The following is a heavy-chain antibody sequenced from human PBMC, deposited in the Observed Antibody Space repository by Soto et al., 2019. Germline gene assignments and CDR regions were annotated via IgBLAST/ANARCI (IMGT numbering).Heavy chain of an antibody. V-gene: IGHV4-39*01. CDR1: GGSISSSSYY. Sequence: SETLSLTCTVSGGSISSSSYYWGWIRQPPGKGLEWIGSIYYSGSTYYNPSLKSRVTISVDTSKNQVSLELSSVTAADTAVYYCARQGYSSSWSLNDAAFAIWGQGTMVTVSS. D-gene: IGHD6-13*01. CDR3: ARQGYSSSWSLNDAAFAI. J-gene: IGHJ3*02. CDR2: IYYSGST.